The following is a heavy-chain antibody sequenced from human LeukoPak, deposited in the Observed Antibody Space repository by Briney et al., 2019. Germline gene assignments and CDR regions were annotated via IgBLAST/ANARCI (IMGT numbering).Heavy chain of an antibody. CDR1: GGSISSYY. V-gene: IGHV4-59*01. J-gene: IGHJ3*02. CDR3: ARPNTYYLGNAAFDM. CDR2: IYYSGST. Sequence: SETLSLTCTVSGGSISSYYWSWIRQPPGKGLEWIGYIYYSGSTNYNPSLKSRVTISVDTSKNQFSLKLSSVTAADTAVYYCARPNTYYLGNAAFDMWGQGTMVTVSS. D-gene: IGHD3-22*01.